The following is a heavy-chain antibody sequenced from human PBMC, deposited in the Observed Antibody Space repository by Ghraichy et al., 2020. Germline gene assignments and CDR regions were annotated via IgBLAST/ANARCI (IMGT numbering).Heavy chain of an antibody. V-gene: IGHV3-13*01. CDR1: GFTFSSYD. J-gene: IGHJ4*02. Sequence: GGSLRLSCAASGFTFSSYDMHWVRQATGKGLEWVSAIGTAGDTYYPGSVKGRFTISRENAKNSLYLQMNSLRAGDTAVYYCARSQYSYGRAIDYWGQGTLVTVTS. CDR3: ARSQYSYGRAIDY. D-gene: IGHD5-18*01. CDR2: IGTAGDT.